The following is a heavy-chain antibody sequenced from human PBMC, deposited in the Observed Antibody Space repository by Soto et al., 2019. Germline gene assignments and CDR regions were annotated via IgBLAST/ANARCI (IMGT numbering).Heavy chain of an antibody. V-gene: IGHV4-39*01. J-gene: IGHJ4*02. CDR2: IYYSGST. CDR1: GGSISSSSYY. Sequence: PSETLSLTCTVSGGSISSSSYYWGWIRQPPGKGLEWIGSIYYSGSTYYNPSLKSRVTISVDTSKNQSSLKLSSVTAADTAVYYCARFPVGGRGYSYGNFDYWGQGTLVTVSS. D-gene: IGHD5-18*01. CDR3: ARFPVGGRGYSYGNFDY.